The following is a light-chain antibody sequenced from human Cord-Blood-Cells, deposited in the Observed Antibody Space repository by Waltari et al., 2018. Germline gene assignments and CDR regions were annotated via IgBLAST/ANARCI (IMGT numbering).Light chain of an antibody. CDR1: QSISSW. J-gene: IGKJ1*01. CDR3: QQYNSYWWT. CDR2: KAS. V-gene: IGKV1-5*03. Sequence: IQMTQSPSTLSASVGDRVTITCRASQSISSWLAWYQQKPGKAPKLLIYKASSLESGVPSRFSGSGSGTEVTLTISSLQPDDFATYYCQQYNSYWWTFGQGTKVEIK.